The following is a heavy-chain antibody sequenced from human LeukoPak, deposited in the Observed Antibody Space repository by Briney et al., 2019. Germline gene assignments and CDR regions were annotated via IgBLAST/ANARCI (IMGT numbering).Heavy chain of an antibody. CDR3: ARAVRLGELLDWFDP. Sequence: GRSLRLSCAASGFTFDDYVMHWVRQAPGKGLEWVSGISWNSGSIGYADSVKGRFTISRDNSKNTLYLQMNSLRAEDTAVYYCARAVRLGELLDWFDPWGQGTLVTVSS. CDR1: GFTFDDYV. D-gene: IGHD3-16*01. V-gene: IGHV3-9*01. J-gene: IGHJ5*02. CDR2: ISWNSGSI.